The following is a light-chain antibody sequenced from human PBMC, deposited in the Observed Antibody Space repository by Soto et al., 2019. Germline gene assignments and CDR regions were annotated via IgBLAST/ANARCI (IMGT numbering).Light chain of an antibody. CDR3: KHYRTSQSIT. V-gene: IGKV3-20*01. CDR1: QSVSSSY. J-gene: IGKJ3*01. CDR2: GAS. Sequence: EIVLTQSPGTLSLSPGERATLSCRASQSVSSSYFAWYQQQPGQAPRLLIYGASSRATGILDRFIGSGSWTVLTLHIRTLEPADVAVDYSKHYRTSQSITFGPGTKLDIK.